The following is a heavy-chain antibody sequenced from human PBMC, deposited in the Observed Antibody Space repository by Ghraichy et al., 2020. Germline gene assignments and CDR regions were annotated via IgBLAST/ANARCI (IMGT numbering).Heavy chain of an antibody. Sequence: GGSLRLSCVASGFTFNNYWMHWVRQAPGKGLLWVSRIKGDGSYTNYADAVEGRFTISRDNAKNTLYLQMNSLTAEDTAVYYCVRDSDRYSFDYWGQGTQVTVSS. CDR2: IKGDGSYT. J-gene: IGHJ4*02. V-gene: IGHV3-74*01. CDR1: GFTFNNYW. CDR3: VRDSDRYSFDY.